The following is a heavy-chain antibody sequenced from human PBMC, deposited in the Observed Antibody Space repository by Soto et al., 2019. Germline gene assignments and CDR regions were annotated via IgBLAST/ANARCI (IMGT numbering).Heavy chain of an antibody. J-gene: IGHJ5*02. D-gene: IGHD3-22*01. V-gene: IGHV1-24*01. Sequence: ASVKVSCKVSGYTLTELSMHWVRQAPGKGLEWMGGFDPEDGETIYAQKFQGRVTMTEDTSTDTAYMELSSLRSEDTAVYYCATVRYYYDSSGYKGPYNWFDPWGQGTLVTAPQ. CDR3: ATVRYYYDSSGYKGPYNWFDP. CDR2: FDPEDGET. CDR1: GYTLTELS.